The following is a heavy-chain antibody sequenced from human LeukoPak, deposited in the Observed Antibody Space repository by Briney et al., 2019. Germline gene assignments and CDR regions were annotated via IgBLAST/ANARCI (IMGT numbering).Heavy chain of an antibody. CDR1: DDSFSRHY. V-gene: IGHV4-59*11. CDR3: ARDLVTVTKGFDI. CDR2: ISYIGST. D-gene: IGHD4-17*01. J-gene: IGHJ3*02. Sequence: SETLSLTCAVSDDSFSRHYWTWTRQPPGKGLEWIGYISYIGSTNYNPSLKSRVTISIDTSKNQFSLKLRSVTAADTAVYYCARDLVTVTKGFDIWGQGTMVSVSS.